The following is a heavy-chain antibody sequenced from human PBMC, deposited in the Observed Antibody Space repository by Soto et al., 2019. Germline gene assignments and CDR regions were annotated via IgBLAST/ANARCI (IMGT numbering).Heavy chain of an antibody. D-gene: IGHD6-13*01. CDR3: ARSLSSSWYNSYYYGMVF. CDR1: GYTFTSYD. Sequence: RDSVKVSCKASGYTFTSYDINWVRQATGQGREWMGWMNPNSGNTGYAQKFQGRVTMTRNTSISTAYMELSSLRSEDTAVYYCARSLSSSWYNSYYYGMVFWGQGTAVTVSS. J-gene: IGHJ6*02. V-gene: IGHV1-8*01. CDR2: MNPNSGNT.